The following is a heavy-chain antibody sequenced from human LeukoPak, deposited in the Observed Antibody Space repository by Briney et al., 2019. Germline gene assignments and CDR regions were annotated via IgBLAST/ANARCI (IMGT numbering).Heavy chain of an antibody. V-gene: IGHV3-30-3*01. CDR2: ISYDGSNK. CDR3: ARDAQTRQQSATRLDY. Sequence: GGSLRLSCAASGFTFSSYAMHWVRQAPGKGLEWVAFISYDGSNKYYADSVKGRFTISRDNSKNTLYLQMNSLRAEDTAGYYCARDAQTRQQSATRLDYWGQGTLVTVSS. J-gene: IGHJ4*02. D-gene: IGHD6-13*01. CDR1: GFTFSSYA.